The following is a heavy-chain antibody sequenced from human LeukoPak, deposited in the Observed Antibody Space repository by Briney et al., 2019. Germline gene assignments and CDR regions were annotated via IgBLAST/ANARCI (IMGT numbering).Heavy chain of an antibody. D-gene: IGHD3-22*01. CDR3: ARDPHSSGYPYYFDY. V-gene: IGHV4-38-2*02. CDR2: IYHSGST. Sequence: KPSETLSLTCAVSGYSISSGYYWGWIRRPPGKGLEWIGSIYHSGSTYYNPSLKSRVTISVDTSKNQFSLKLSSVTAADTAVYYCARDPHSSGYPYYFDYWGQGTLVTVSS. CDR1: GYSISSGYY. J-gene: IGHJ4*02.